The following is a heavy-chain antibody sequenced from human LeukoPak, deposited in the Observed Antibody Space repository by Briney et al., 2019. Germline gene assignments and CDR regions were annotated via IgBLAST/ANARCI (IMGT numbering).Heavy chain of an antibody. Sequence: SVKVSCKASGGTFSSYAISWVRQAPGQGLEWMGGIIPIFGTANYAQKFQGRVTITADESTSTAYMELSSLRSEDTAVYYCARGFDSSGYYYIAAFDIWAKGQWSPSLQ. J-gene: IGHJ3*02. CDR1: GGTFSSYA. CDR3: ARGFDSSGYYYIAAFDI. CDR2: IIPIFGTA. V-gene: IGHV1-69*13. D-gene: IGHD3-22*01.